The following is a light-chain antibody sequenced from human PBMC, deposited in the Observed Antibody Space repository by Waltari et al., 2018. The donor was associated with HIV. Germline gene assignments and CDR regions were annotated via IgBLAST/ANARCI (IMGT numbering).Light chain of an antibody. CDR2: EVS. Sequence: QSALTQPASVSGSPGQSITISCTGTRSDVGGYNYVSWYQQHPGKAPKLMIYEVSNRPSGISNRFSGSKSGNTASLTISGLQAEDEADYYCSSYTTSSALVFGGGTNLTVL. CDR3: SSYTTSSALV. V-gene: IGLV2-14*01. CDR1: RSDVGGYNY. J-gene: IGLJ2*01.